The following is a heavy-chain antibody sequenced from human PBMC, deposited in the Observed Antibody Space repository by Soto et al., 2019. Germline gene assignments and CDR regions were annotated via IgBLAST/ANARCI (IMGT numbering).Heavy chain of an antibody. V-gene: IGHV4-31*03. CDR2: VHYSGST. CDR3: ARDTSGLYDLLTEEYSYYGLDV. J-gene: IGHJ6*02. CDR1: GMSIRSSGYY. Sequence: KPSETLSLTCTVSGMSIRSSGYYWSWVRQHPGKGLEWIGYVHYSGSTDYIPSLKSRVTISIDTSKNQFSLRLTSLTAADTAVYYCARDTSGLYDLLTEEYSYYGLDVWGQGTTVTVSS. D-gene: IGHD3-9*01.